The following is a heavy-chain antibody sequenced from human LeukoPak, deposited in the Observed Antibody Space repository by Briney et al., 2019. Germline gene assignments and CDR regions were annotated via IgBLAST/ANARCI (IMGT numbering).Heavy chain of an antibody. D-gene: IGHD3-10*01. Sequence: SETLSLTCAVYGGSFSGYYWSWIHQPPGKGLEWIGEINHSGSTNYNPSLKSRVTISVDTSKNQFSLKLSSVTAADTAVYYCARGRSLWGSGRRLDPWGQGTLVTVSS. J-gene: IGHJ5*02. CDR2: INHSGST. V-gene: IGHV4-34*01. CDR1: GGSFSGYY. CDR3: ARGRSLWGSGRRLDP.